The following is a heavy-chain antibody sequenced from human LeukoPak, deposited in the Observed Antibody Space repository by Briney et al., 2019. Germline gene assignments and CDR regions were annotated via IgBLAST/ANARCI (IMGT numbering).Heavy chain of an antibody. CDR1: GGTFSSYA. CDR3: ARGEAGVGAKRDDAFDI. V-gene: IGHV1-69*06. D-gene: IGHD1-26*01. CDR2: IIPIFGTA. J-gene: IGHJ3*02. Sequence: SVKVSCKASGGTFSSYAISWVRQAPGQGLEWMGGIIPIFGTASYAQKFQGRVTITADKSTSTAYMELSSLRSEDTAVYYCARGEAGVGAKRDDAFDIWGQGTMVTVSS.